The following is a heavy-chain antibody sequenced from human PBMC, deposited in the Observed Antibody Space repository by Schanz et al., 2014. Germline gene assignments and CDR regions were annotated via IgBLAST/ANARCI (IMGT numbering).Heavy chain of an antibody. Sequence: QVQLVQSGADVKKPGSSVRVSCKASGGTFSRLTFSWVRQAPGQGLEWMGWINGYNGHTLYAQKFQGRVTMTTDTSTSTSYMELTSLRFDDTAVYYCARAGYCRDSGCYSLGIEYWGQGTLVTVSS. V-gene: IGHV1-18*01. D-gene: IGHD2-15*01. CDR2: INGYNGHT. J-gene: IGHJ4*02. CDR1: GGTFSRLT. CDR3: ARAGYCRDSGCYSLGIEY.